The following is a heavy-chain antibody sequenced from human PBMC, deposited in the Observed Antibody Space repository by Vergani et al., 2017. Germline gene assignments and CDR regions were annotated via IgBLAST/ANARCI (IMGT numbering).Heavy chain of an antibody. J-gene: IGHJ6*03. CDR3: TTRGPLRRDYYYMDV. D-gene: IGHD4-17*01. Sequence: EVQLVESGGGLVKPGGSLRLSCAASGFTFSNAWMSWVRQAPGKGLEWVGRIKSKTDGGTTDYAAPVKGRFTISRDDSKNTLYLQMNSLKTEDTAVYYCTTRGPLRRDYYYMDVWGKGTTVTVSS. CDR2: IKSKTDGGTT. CDR1: GFTFSNAW. V-gene: IGHV3-15*01.